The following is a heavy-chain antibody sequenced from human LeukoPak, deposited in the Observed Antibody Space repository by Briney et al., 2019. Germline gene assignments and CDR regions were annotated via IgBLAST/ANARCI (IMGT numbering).Heavy chain of an antibody. D-gene: IGHD5-18*01. CDR1: GGSISSSNW. V-gene: IGHV4-4*02. J-gene: IGHJ6*03. Sequence: SETLSLTCAVSGGSISSSNWWSWVRQPPGKGLEWIGEIYHSGSTNYNPSLKSRVTISVDKSKNQFSLKLSSVTAADTAVYYCAREKGYSYARGYYYYYMDVWGKGTTVTVSS. CDR2: IYHSGST. CDR3: AREKGYSYARGYYYYYMDV.